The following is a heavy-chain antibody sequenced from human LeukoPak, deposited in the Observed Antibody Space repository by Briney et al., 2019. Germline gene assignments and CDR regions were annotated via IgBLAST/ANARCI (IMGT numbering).Heavy chain of an antibody. CDR3: ARSSYDSSGYYYVSWFDP. J-gene: IGHJ5*02. Sequence: SETLSLTCAVYGGSFSGYYWSWIRQPPGKGLEWIGEINHSGSTNYNPSLKSRVTISVDTSKNQFSLKLSSVTAADTAVYYCARSSYDSSGYYYVSWFDPWGQGTLVTVSS. D-gene: IGHD3-22*01. V-gene: IGHV4-34*01. CDR1: GGSFSGYY. CDR2: INHSGST.